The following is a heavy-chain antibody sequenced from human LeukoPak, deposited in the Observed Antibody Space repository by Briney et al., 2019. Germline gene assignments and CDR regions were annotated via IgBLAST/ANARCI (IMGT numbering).Heavy chain of an antibody. D-gene: IGHD2-2*01. CDR2: ISWNSGSI. CDR3: AKDLQYQLLGGFDY. CDR1: GLTFDDYA. J-gene: IGHJ4*02. Sequence: GRSLRLSCAASGLTFDDYAMHWVRQAPGKGLEWVSGISWNSGSIGYADSVKGRFTISRDNAKNSLYLQMNSLRAEDTALYYCAKDLQYQLLGGFDYWGQGTLVTVSS. V-gene: IGHV3-9*01.